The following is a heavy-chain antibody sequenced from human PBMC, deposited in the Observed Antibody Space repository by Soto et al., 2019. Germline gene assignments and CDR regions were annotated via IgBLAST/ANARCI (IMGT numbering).Heavy chain of an antibody. D-gene: IGHD2-2*01. V-gene: IGHV4-39*01. J-gene: IGHJ3*02. CDR3: ARLPRTYCSSTSCYPNPFAI. CDR2: IYYIGST. Sequence: SETLCVTCSGSGGSISSSNYYWGWIRQPPGKGLEWIGSIYYIGSTYYNPSLKSRVTISVDTSKNQFSLKLSSVTAADTAVYYCARLPRTYCSSTSCYPNPFAIPGQRTIVPISS. CDR1: GGSISSSNYY.